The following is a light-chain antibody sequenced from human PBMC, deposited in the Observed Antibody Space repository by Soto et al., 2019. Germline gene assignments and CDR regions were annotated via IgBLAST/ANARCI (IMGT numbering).Light chain of an antibody. V-gene: IGKV1-17*01. CDR2: AAS. CDR3: LQYNSYPYT. J-gene: IGKJ2*01. CDR1: QGIRKD. Sequence: DIQMTQSPSSLSASVGDRVTITCRASQGIRKDLGWYQEKPGKAPKRLIYAASSLQSGVPSRFSGSGSGTEFTLTISSLQPEDFATYYCLQYNSYPYTFGQGTKLEIK.